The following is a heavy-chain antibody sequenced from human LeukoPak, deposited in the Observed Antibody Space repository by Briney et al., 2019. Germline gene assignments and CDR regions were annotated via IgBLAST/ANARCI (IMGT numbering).Heavy chain of an antibody. D-gene: IGHD2-15*01. CDR1: GFTFTNYA. J-gene: IGHJ4*02. V-gene: IGHV3-48*01. CDR2: INSGTNDL. CDR3: ARDPVGIADFDF. Sequence: PGGSLRLSCAASGFTFTNYAFNWVRQAPGKGLEWVSFINSGTNDLYYADSVKGRFTTSRDDAKNSVYLQMSSLRADDTTVYFCARDPVGIADFDFWGQGALVTVSS.